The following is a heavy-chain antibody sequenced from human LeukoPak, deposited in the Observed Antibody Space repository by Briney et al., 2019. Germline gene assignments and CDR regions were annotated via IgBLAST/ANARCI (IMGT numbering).Heavy chain of an antibody. CDR2: IRYDGSNK. Sequence: GGSLRLSCAASGFTFSSYGMHWVRQAPGKGLEWVAFIRYDGSNKYYADSVKGRFTISRDNSKNTLYLQMNSLRAEDTAVYYCAKAWIAVAGTVDYWGQGTLVTVSS. J-gene: IGHJ4*02. V-gene: IGHV3-30*02. CDR1: GFTFSSYG. D-gene: IGHD6-19*01. CDR3: AKAWIAVAGTVDY.